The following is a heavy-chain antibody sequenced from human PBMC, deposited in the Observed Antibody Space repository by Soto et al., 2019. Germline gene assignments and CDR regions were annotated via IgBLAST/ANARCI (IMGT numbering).Heavy chain of an antibody. CDR1: GFSLSTSGVG. V-gene: IGHV2-5*02. CDR3: AYALLYYYDSSGYQYYFDY. CDR2: ICWDDDK. Sequence: SGPTLVNPTQTLTLTCTFSGFSLSTSGVGVGWIRQPPGKALEWLALICWDDDKRYSPSLKSRLTITKDTSRNQVVLTMTNMDPVDTATYYCAYALLYYYDSSGYQYYFDYWGQGTLVTVSS. D-gene: IGHD3-22*01. J-gene: IGHJ4*02.